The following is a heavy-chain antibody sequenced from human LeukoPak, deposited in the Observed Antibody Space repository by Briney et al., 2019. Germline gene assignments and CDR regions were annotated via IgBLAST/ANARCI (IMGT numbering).Heavy chain of an antibody. J-gene: IGHJ6*03. Sequence: PGGSLRLSCAASGFTFSSYGMHWVRQAPGKGLEWVAVISYDGSNKYYADSVKGRFTISRDNAKNSLYLQMNSLRAEDTAVYYCARDWTIFVEWLPEVHYYMDVWGKGTTVTVSS. CDR1: GFTFSSYG. V-gene: IGHV3-30*03. CDR3: ARDWTIFVEWLPEVHYYMDV. D-gene: IGHD3-3*01. CDR2: ISYDGSNK.